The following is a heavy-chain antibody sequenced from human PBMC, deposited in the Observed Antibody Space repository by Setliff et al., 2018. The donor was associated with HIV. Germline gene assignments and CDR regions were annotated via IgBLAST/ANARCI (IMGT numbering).Heavy chain of an antibody. D-gene: IGHD5-12*01. CDR2: IYYSGNT. V-gene: IGHV4-39*01. CDR3: ARLRRPYSGQGWFDP. Sequence: PSETLSLTCSVSGDSIFTSTYYWGWIRQPPGKRLEWIGSIYYSGNTYYNPSLKSRVTISVDTSKNQFFLNLSSVTATDSAVYYCARLRRPYSGQGWFDPWGQGTLVTVSS. CDR1: GDSIFTSTYY. J-gene: IGHJ5*02.